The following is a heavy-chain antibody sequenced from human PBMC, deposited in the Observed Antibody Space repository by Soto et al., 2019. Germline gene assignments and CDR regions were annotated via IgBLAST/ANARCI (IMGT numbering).Heavy chain of an antibody. CDR2: IIPIFGTA. J-gene: IGHJ4*02. Sequence: SVKVSCKASGGTFSSYAISWVRQAPGQGLEWMGGIIPIFGTANYAQKFQGRVTITADESTSTAYMELSSLRSEDTAVYYCAWATYYYDSSGYYSDYWGQGTLVTVSS. V-gene: IGHV1-69*13. D-gene: IGHD3-22*01. CDR3: AWATYYYDSSGYYSDY. CDR1: GGTFSSYA.